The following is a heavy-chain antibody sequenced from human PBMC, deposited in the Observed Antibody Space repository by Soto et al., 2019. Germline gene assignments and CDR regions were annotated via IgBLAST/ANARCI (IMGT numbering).Heavy chain of an antibody. D-gene: IGHD2-15*01. V-gene: IGHV1-8*01. CDR1: GYTFTSYD. Sequence: GASVKVSCKASGYTFTSYDINWVRQATGQGLEWMGWMNPNSGNTGYAQKFQGRVTMTRNTSISTAYMELSSLRSEDTAVYYCARGLPVDCSVCSCYPDAPEYFQHRGQGTLVIGSS. CDR2: MNPNSGNT. J-gene: IGHJ1*01. CDR3: ARGLPVDCSVCSCYPDAPEYFQH.